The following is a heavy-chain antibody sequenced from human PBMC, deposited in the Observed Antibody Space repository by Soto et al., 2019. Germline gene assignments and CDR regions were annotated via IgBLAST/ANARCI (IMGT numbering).Heavy chain of an antibody. Sequence: SLRLSCAASGFTFSTYEMHWVRQAPGKGLEWVSCISSSGSTVYYADSVKGRFTISRDNTRNSLYLQMNSLGDEDTALYYCVRYCTTTLCNGVATRTFDYWGQGTLVTVSS. CDR1: GFTFSTYE. J-gene: IGHJ4*02. CDR3: VRYCTTTLCNGVATRTFDY. CDR2: ISSSGSTV. D-gene: IGHD5-12*01. V-gene: IGHV3-48*03.